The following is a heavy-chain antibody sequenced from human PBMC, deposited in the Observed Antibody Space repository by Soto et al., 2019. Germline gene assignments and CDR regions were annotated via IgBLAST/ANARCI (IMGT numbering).Heavy chain of an antibody. J-gene: IGHJ6*02. CDR3: ARLVASETGYGMDV. D-gene: IGHD3-9*01. CDR1: GFIFSSHN. V-gene: IGHV3-21*06. Sequence: DVQLVESGGGLVKPGGSLRLSCAASGFIFSSHNMNWVRQAPGKGLEWASSITGSSSYIFYADSVKGRFTISRDNAKNTVYLQMNSLRAEDTGVYYCARLVASETGYGMDVWGQGTTVTVSS. CDR2: ITGSSSYI.